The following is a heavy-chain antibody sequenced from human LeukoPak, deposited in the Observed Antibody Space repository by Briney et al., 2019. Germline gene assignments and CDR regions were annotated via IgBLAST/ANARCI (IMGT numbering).Heavy chain of an antibody. V-gene: IGHV3-7*01. J-gene: IGHJ4*02. D-gene: IGHD2-21*02. CDR2: IKQDGSEK. CDR3: ARGGPYCGGDCYEDY. Sequence: GGSLRLSCAASGFTFSSYWMSWVRQAPGKGLEWVANIKQDGSEKYYVDSVKGRFTISRDNAKNSLYLQMNSLRAEDTAVYYCARGGPYCGGDCYEDYWGQGTLVAVSS. CDR1: GFTFSSYW.